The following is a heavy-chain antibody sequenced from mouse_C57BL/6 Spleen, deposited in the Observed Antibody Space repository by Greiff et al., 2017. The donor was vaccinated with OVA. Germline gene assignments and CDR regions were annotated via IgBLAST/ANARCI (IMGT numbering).Heavy chain of an antibody. CDR1: GYTFTDYY. D-gene: IGHD1-1*01. J-gene: IGHJ4*01. V-gene: IGHV1-76*01. CDR3: ARHYGSSYRYAMDY. CDR2: IYPGSGNT. Sequence: VQLKESGAELVRPGASVKLSCKASGYTFTDYYINWVKQRPGQGLEWIARIYPGSGNTYYNEKFKGKATLTAEKSSSTAYMQLSSLTSEDSAVYFCARHYGSSYRYAMDYWGQGTSVTVSS.